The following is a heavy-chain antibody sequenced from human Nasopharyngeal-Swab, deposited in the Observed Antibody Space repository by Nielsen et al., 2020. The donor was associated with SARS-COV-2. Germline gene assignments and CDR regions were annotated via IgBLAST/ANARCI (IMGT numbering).Heavy chain of an antibody. CDR1: GGSISSSNW. J-gene: IGHJ4*02. D-gene: IGHD6-13*01. V-gene: IGHV4-4*02. CDR2: IYHSGST. CDR3: ARDIAAAGTGAYYFDY. Sequence: SETLSLTCAVSGGSISSSNWWSWVRQPPGKGLEWIGEIYHSGSTKYNPSLKSRVTISVDKSKNQFSLKLSSVTAADTAVYYCARDIAAAGTGAYYFDYWGQGTLVTVSS.